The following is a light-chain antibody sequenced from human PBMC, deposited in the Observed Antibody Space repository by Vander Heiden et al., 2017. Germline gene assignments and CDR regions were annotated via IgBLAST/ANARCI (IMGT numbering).Light chain of an antibody. Sequence: ELLLTQPAGTLPLSPGERATLSCRASQSVSNNYLAWYQQKPGQAPRLLISGASRRAAGITDRYSGSGSATDFTLTISRLEPEDFAVYYCQQYGSSSCTFGPGTTLEIK. CDR3: QQYGSSSCT. V-gene: IGKV3-20*01. J-gene: IGKJ2*02. CDR2: GAS. CDR1: QSVSNNY.